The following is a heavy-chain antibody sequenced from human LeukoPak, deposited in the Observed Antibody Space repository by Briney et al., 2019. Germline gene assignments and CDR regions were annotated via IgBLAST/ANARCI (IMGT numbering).Heavy chain of an antibody. CDR2: ISWNSGTI. J-gene: IGHJ4*02. CDR1: GFSFDDYA. CDR3: AKDRNTAMVMPYFDY. Sequence: GGSLRLSCAASGFSFDDYAMHWVRQAPGKGLEWVSGISWNSGTIAYADSVKGRFTISRDNAKNSLYLQMNSLRTEDTALYYCAKDRNTAMVMPYFDYWGQGTLVTVSS. V-gene: IGHV3-9*01. D-gene: IGHD5-18*01.